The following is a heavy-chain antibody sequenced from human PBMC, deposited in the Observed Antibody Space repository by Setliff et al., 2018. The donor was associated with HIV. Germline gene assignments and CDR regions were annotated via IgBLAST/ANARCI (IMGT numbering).Heavy chain of an antibody. CDR2: IYYSGST. V-gene: IGHV4-59*01. J-gene: IGHJ4*02. Sequence: PSETLSLTCTVSGGSINSYYWSWIRQPPGKGLEWIGYIYYSGSTNYNPSLKSRVTISVDTPKYQFSLKLSSVTTADTAVYYCARASSVADHFDYWGQGTLVTVTS. D-gene: IGHD6-19*01. CDR1: GGSINSYY. CDR3: ARASSVADHFDY.